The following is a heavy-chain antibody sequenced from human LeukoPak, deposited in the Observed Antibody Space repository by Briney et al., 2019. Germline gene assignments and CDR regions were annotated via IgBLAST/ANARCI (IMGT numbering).Heavy chain of an antibody. CDR3: TTTYHYDSTGYSSYY. CDR2: IKSESVGGAI. V-gene: IGHV3-15*01. J-gene: IGHJ4*02. Sequence: GGSLRLSCVVSGLTFSNAWMTWVRQAPGRGLEWVGRIKSESVGGAIDYAAPVKGRFTISRDDSRNTVYLQMNSLKTEDTAFYYCTTTYHYDSTGYSSYYWGQGTLVTVSS. D-gene: IGHD3-22*01. CDR1: GLTFSNAW.